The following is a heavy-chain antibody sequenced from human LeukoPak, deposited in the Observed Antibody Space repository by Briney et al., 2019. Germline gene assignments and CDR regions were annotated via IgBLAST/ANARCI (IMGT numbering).Heavy chain of an antibody. J-gene: IGHJ5*02. V-gene: IGHV1-69*05. D-gene: IGHD3-10*01. CDR3: ARDLLWFGEPSNWFDP. CDR1: GDSFSNFT. Sequence: ASVKVPCKASGDSFSNFTITWVRQAPGQGLEWMGGTIPLFGTANYAQEFQGRVTITTDESTNTAYMELSSLRSEDTAVNYCARDLLWFGEPSNWFDPWGQGTLATVSS. CDR2: TIPLFGTA.